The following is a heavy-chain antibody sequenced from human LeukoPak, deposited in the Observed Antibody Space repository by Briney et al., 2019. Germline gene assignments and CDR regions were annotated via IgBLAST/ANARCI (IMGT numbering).Heavy chain of an antibody. CDR2: INHSRST. V-gene: IGHV4-34*01. CDR1: GGSFSGYY. J-gene: IGHJ6*03. D-gene: IGHD6-13*01. Sequence: SETLSLTCAVYGGSFSGYYWSWIRQPPGKGLEWIGEINHSRSTNYNPSLKSRVTISVDTSKNQFSLKLSSVTAADTAVYYCAREGKDGSSWGSYYYYYMDAWGKGTTVTISS. CDR3: AREGKDGSSWGSYYYYYMDA.